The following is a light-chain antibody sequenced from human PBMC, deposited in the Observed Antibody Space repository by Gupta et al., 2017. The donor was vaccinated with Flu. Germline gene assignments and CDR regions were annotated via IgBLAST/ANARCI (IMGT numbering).Light chain of an antibody. V-gene: IGKV3-20*01. CDR2: GAS. J-gene: IGKJ2*03. CDR3: HQYDSSPYS. Sequence: EIVLTQSPGTLSLSPGERAPLSCRASRSVNYNYLAWYQHKPGQAPRLLIYGASNRATGVPDRFSGSGSGTDFTLTISSLEPDDFAMYYCHQYDSSPYSFGQGTRVE. CDR1: RSVNYNY.